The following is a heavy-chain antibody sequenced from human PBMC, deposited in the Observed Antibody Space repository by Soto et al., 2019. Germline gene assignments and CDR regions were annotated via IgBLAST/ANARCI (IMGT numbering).Heavy chain of an antibody. CDR1: GFTFDYYW. CDR2: VHSDGTTT. J-gene: IGHJ3*01. D-gene: IGHD3-10*01. CDR3: ARGDRGGFDL. Sequence: EVQLVESGGGLVQPGESLRLSCAASGFTFDYYWMHWVRQAPGKGLVWVSRVHSDGTTTTYADSVKGRFTISRDNARNTVGLQMGRLRAEYTAIYYCARGDRGGFDLWGHGTVVTVSS. V-gene: IGHV3-74*01.